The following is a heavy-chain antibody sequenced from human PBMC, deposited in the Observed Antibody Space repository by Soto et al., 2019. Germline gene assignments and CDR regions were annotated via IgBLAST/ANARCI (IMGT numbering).Heavy chain of an antibody. CDR1: GYTLTSYD. D-gene: IGHD6-6*01. J-gene: IGHJ4*02. Sequence: XSVKVSCTASGYTLTSYDGNWVRQATGQGLEWMGWMNPNSGNTGYAQKFQGRVTMTRNTSISTAYMELSSLRSEDTAVYYCARGHVAARDWGQGTLVTVSS. CDR2: MNPNSGNT. V-gene: IGHV1-8*01. CDR3: ARGHVAARD.